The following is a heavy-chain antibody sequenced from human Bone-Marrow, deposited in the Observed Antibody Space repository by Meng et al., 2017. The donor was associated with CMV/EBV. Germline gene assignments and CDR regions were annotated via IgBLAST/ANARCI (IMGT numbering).Heavy chain of an antibody. CDR3: ARGDSSSWASPPLDY. CDR1: GYTFNNYG. CDR2: ISAYNGNT. D-gene: IGHD6-13*01. J-gene: IGHJ4*02. V-gene: IGHV1-18*04. Sequence: ASVKVSCKAFGYTFNNYGLSWVRQAPGQGLEWMGWISAYNGNTNYAQKFQGRVTMTTDTSTSTAYMELRSLRSEDTAVYYCARGDSSSWASPPLDYWGQGTLVTVSS.